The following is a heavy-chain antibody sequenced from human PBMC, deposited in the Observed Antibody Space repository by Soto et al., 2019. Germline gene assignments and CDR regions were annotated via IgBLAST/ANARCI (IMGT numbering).Heavy chain of an antibody. D-gene: IGHD6-6*01. J-gene: IGHJ6*02. CDR1: GYTFTSYG. V-gene: IGHV1-18*04. Sequence: ASVKVSCKASGYTFTSYGISWVRQAPGQGLEWMGWISAYNGNTNYAQKLQGRVTMTTDTSTSTAYMELRSLRSDDTAVYYCASSRLYSSSSNSYYYGMDVWGQGTTVTVSS. CDR3: ASSRLYSSSSNSYYYGMDV. CDR2: ISAYNGNT.